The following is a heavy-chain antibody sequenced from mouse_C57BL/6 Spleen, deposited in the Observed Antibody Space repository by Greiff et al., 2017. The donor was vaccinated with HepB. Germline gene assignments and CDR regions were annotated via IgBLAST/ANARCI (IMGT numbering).Heavy chain of an antibody. CDR2: IYPGDGDT. CDR1: GYAFSSYW. J-gene: IGHJ2*01. Sequence: QVHVKQSGAELVKPGASVKISCKASGYAFSSYWMNWVKQRPGKGLEWIGQIYPGDGDTNYNGKFKGKATLTADKSSSTAYMQLSSLTSEDSAVYFCARERTAQATPYFDYWGQGTTLTVSS. D-gene: IGHD3-2*02. V-gene: IGHV1-80*01. CDR3: ARERTAQATPYFDY.